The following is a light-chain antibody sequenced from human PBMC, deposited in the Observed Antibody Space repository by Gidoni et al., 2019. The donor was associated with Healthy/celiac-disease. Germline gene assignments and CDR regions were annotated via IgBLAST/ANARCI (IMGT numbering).Light chain of an antibody. CDR3: QQYGSSPT. CDR1: QSVSSSY. V-gene: IGKV3-20*01. CDR2: GAS. Sequence: DIGLTQSPRTLSLSPGERATLSCRASQSVSSSYLAWYQQKPGQAPRLLIYGASSRATGIPDRFSGSGSGTDFTLTISRLEPEDFAVYYCQQYGSSPTFXGXTKVEIK. J-gene: IGKJ4*01.